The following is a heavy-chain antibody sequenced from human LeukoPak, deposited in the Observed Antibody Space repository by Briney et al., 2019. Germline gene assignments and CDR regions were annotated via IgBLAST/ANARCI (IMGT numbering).Heavy chain of an antibody. CDR1: GGSISNYY. J-gene: IGHJ4*02. V-gene: IGHV4-59*01. CDR2: IYYTGST. Sequence: SETLSLTCTVSGGSISNYYWSWIRQSPGRGLEWIGYIYYTGSTNYNPSLRSRLTISVDTSKNQFSLKLSSVTAADTAVYYCARVRVGATQYFDYWGQGTLVTVSS. CDR3: ARVRVGATQYFDY. D-gene: IGHD1-26*01.